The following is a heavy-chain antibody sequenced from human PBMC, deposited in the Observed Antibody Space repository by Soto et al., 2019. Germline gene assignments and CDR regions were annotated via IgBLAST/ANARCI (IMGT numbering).Heavy chain of an antibody. D-gene: IGHD3-9*01. CDR3: ARGVGSSPPRY. J-gene: IGHJ4*02. V-gene: IGHV4-59*01. Sequence: SETLSLTGTISCGSIIVYYWIWIRQSPRQGLEWIGYVYDNGRPYYSPSLKSRVTISADTSKNQISLKLTSATAADTAVYYCARGVGSSPPRYWGRGTLVTVSS. CDR1: CGSIIVYY. CDR2: VYDNGRP.